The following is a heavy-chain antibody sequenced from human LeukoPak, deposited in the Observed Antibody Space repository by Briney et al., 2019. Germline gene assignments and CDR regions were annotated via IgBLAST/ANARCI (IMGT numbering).Heavy chain of an antibody. CDR3: ARGRMVRGVTWWFDP. Sequence: GASVKVSCKASGYTFTSYDINWVRQATGQGLEWMGWMNPNSGNTGYAQKFQGRVTMTRNTSISTAYMELSSLRSEDTAVYYCARGRMVRGVTWWFDPWGQGILVTVSS. CDR1: GYTFTSYD. CDR2: MNPNSGNT. J-gene: IGHJ5*02. D-gene: IGHD3-10*01. V-gene: IGHV1-8*01.